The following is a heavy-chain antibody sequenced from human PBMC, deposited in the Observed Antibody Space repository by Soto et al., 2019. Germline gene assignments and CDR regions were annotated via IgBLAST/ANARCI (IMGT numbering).Heavy chain of an antibody. Sequence: QVQLVESGGGVVQPGRSLRLSCAASGFTFSNYAMHWVRQAPGKGLEWVAFISYDGSNKYYADSVKGRFTISRDNSKNPLYLQMNSLRAEDTAVSYCASERPGYFDYLGQGTLVTVSS. J-gene: IGHJ4*02. D-gene: IGHD2-15*01. CDR1: GFTFSNYA. CDR2: ISYDGSNK. CDR3: ASERPGYFDY. V-gene: IGHV3-30-3*01.